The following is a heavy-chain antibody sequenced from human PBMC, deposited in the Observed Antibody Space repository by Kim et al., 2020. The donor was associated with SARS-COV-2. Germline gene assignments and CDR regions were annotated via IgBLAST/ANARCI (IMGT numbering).Heavy chain of an antibody. CDR3: ARITTTSNWFDN. D-gene: IGHD4-17*01. V-gene: IGHV2-70*04. CDR2: K. J-gene: IGHJ5*02. Sequence: KFYNTSLKTRLTISRDTSKNQVVLKMTNMDPVDTATYYCARITTTSNWFDNWGQGTLVTVSS.